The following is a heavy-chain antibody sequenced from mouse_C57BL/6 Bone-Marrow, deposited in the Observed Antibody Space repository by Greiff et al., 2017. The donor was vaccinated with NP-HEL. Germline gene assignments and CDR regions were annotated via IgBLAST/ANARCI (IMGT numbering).Heavy chain of an antibody. D-gene: IGHD1-1*01. CDR1: GFTFSSYA. V-gene: IGHV5-9-1*02. J-gene: IGHJ2*01. CDR3: TRVGSYYFDY. Sequence: EVMLVESGEGLVKPGGSLKLSCAASGFTFSSYAMSWVRQTPEKRLEWVAYISSGGDYIYYADSVKGRFTISRDNARNTLYLQMSSLKSEDTAMYYCTRVGSYYFDYWGQGTTLTVSS. CDR2: ISSGGDYI.